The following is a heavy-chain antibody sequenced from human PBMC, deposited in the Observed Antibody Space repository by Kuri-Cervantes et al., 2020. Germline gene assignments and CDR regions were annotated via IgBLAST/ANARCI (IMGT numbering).Heavy chain of an antibody. CDR2: IFSNDEK. J-gene: IGHJ5*02. V-gene: IGHV2-26*01. D-gene: IGHD3-3*01. CDR3: ARIIRGDFWSGYFLWFDP. Sequence: ETLSLTCAVSGGSISSSNWWSWVRQPPGKALEWLAHIFSNDEKSYSTSLKSRLTISKDTSKSQVVLTMTNMDPVDTATYYCARIIRGDFWSGYFLWFDPWGQGTLVTVSS. CDR1: GGSISSSNW.